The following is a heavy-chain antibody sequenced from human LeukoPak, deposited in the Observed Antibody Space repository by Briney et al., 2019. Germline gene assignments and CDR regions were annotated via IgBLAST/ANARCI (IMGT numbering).Heavy chain of an antibody. CDR3: ARVPYGPLFYYYYMDV. CDR2: IYYSGST. V-gene: IGHV4-59*12. Sequence: PSETLSLTCTVSGGSISSYYWSWIRQPPGKGLEWIGYIYYSGSTNYNPSLKSRVTISVDTSKNQFSLKLSSVTAADTAVYYCARVPYGPLFYYYYMDVWGKGTTVTVSS. CDR1: GGSISSYY. D-gene: IGHD4-17*01. J-gene: IGHJ6*03.